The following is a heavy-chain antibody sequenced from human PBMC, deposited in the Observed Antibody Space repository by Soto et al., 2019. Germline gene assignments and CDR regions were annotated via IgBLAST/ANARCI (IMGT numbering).Heavy chain of an antibody. CDR1: GFIFSSYT. CDR3: ARGWLRAPWMY. J-gene: IGHJ4*02. Sequence: EVQLVESGGGLVKPGGSLRLSCAASGFIFSSYTMNWVRQAPGKGLEWVSSISASSTYIYYADSLKGRFTISRDNAHNSLDLKVNSLRAEDTAVYYCARGWLRAPWMYWGQGTLVTVSS. CDR2: ISASSTYI. D-gene: IGHD5-12*01. V-gene: IGHV3-21*01.